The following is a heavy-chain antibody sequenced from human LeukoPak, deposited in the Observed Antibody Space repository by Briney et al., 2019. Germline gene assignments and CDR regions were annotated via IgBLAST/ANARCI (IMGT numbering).Heavy chain of an antibody. CDR2: IYSGGTT. Sequence: PGGSLRLSCAASGFTVSSNYMSWVRQAPGKGLEWVSVIYSGGTTYYADSVKGRFTISRDNSKNTLYLQMNSLRAEDTAVYYCASGRFLEWLPADDAFDIWGQGTMVTVSS. V-gene: IGHV3-66*01. D-gene: IGHD3-3*01. CDR3: ASGRFLEWLPADDAFDI. J-gene: IGHJ3*02. CDR1: GFTVSSNY.